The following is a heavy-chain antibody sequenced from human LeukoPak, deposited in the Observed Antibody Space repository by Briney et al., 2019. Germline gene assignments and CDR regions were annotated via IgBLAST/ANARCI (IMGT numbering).Heavy chain of an antibody. CDR1: GFTFGDYY. D-gene: IGHD2-2*01. CDR3: ATLSAGDILVVPAAVDY. Sequence: TGGSLRLSCAASGFTFGDYYMSWIRQAPGKGLEWVSHISSSSRYTNYADSVKGRFTISRDNAKNSLYLQMNSLRAEDTAVYYCATLSAGDILVVPAAVDYWGQGTLVTVSS. V-gene: IGHV3-11*03. CDR2: ISSSSRYT. J-gene: IGHJ4*02.